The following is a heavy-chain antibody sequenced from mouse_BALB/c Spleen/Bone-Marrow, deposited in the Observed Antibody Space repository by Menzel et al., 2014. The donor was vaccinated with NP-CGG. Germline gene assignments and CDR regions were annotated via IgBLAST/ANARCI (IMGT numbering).Heavy chain of an antibody. J-gene: IGHJ1*01. CDR3: ARDWYFDV. Sequence: VHLVESGAELAKPGASVKMSCKASGYTFTSYWMHWVKQRPGQGLEWIGYINPSTGYTVYNQKFKDKATLTADKSSSTAYMQLSSLTSEDSAVYYCARDWYFDVWGAGTTVTVSS. V-gene: IGHV1-7*01. CDR2: INPSTGYT. CDR1: GYTFTSYW.